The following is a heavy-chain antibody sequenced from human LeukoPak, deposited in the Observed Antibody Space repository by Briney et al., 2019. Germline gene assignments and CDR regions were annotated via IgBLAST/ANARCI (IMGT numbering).Heavy chain of an antibody. CDR3: ARVKAVVTPWVFDY. V-gene: IGHV4-38-2*02. J-gene: IGHJ4*02. CDR2: IYHSGST. D-gene: IGHD4-23*01. CDR1: GYSISSGYY. Sequence: KPSETPSLTCTVSGYSISSGYYWGWIRQPPGKGLEWIGSIYHSGSTYYNPSLKSRVTISVDTSKNQFSLKLSSVTAADTAVYFCARVKAVVTPWVFDYWGQGSLVTVSS.